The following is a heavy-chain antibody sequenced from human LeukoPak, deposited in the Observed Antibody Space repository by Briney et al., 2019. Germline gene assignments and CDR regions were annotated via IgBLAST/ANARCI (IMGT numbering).Heavy chain of an antibody. J-gene: IGHJ4*02. D-gene: IGHD3-3*01. Sequence: GGSLRLSCAAPGFTFSSYGMHWVRQAPGKGLEWVSCISDSGGTTYYADSVKGRFTISRDNSKNTLYLQMNSLRAEDTAVYYCAKDLGTGRITIFGVVVLGIDYWGQGTLVTVSS. CDR2: ISDSGGTT. CDR3: AKDLGTGRITIFGVVVLGIDY. V-gene: IGHV3-23*01. CDR1: GFTFSSYG.